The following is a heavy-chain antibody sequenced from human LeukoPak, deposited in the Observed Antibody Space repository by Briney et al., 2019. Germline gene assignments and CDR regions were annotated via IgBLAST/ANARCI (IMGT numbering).Heavy chain of an antibody. CDR1: GCSISSHY. J-gene: IGHJ6*03. V-gene: IGHV4-59*11. D-gene: IGHD3-9*01. CDR3: ARSCVRNYYYYYYYYMDV. Sequence: PSETLSLTCTVSGCSISSHYWSWIRQPPEKGLEWIGNIYYSGSTNYNPSLKSRVTISVDTSKNQFSLKLSSVTAADTAVYYCARSCVRNYYYYYYYYMDVWGKGTTVTVSS. CDR2: IYYSGST.